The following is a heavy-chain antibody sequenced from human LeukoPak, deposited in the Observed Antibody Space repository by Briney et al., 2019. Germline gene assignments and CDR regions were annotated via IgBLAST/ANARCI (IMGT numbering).Heavy chain of an antibody. CDR3: ARADYYDSSGYYYDFDY. J-gene: IGHJ4*02. CDR1: GYTFTSYA. V-gene: IGHV1-3*01. CDR2: INAGNGNT. Sequence: GASVKVSCKASGYTFTSYAMHWVRQAPGQRLEWMGWINAGNGNTKYSQKFQGRVTITRDTSASTAYMELSSLRSEDTAVYYCARADYYDSSGYYYDFDYWGQGTLVTVSS. D-gene: IGHD3-22*01.